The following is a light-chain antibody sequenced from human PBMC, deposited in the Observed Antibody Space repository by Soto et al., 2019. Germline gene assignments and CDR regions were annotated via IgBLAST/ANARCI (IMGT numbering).Light chain of an antibody. CDR1: QSISSW. Sequence: DIQMTQSPSTLSASVGDRVTITCRASQSISSWLAWYQQKPGKAPKLLIYKASTLESGVPSRFSGSGSGTEFTLTISSLQPDDFATYYCQQYNSVSVLAFGGGTKVDIK. V-gene: IGKV1-5*03. CDR3: QQYNSVSVLA. J-gene: IGKJ4*01. CDR2: KAS.